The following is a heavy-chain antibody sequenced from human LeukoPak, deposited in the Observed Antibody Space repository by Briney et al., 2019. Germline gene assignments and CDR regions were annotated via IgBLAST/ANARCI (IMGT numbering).Heavy chain of an antibody. CDR3: ARDASSSSWSTSPPLDNWFDP. J-gene: IGHJ5*02. CDR1: GYSISSGYY. Sequence: PSETLSLTCTVSGYSISSGYYWGWIRQPPGKGLEWIGSIYHSGSTYYNPSLKSRVTISVDTSKNQFSLKLSSVTAADTAVYYCARDASSSSWSTSPPLDNWFDPWGQGTLVTVSS. D-gene: IGHD6-13*01. V-gene: IGHV4-38-2*02. CDR2: IYHSGST.